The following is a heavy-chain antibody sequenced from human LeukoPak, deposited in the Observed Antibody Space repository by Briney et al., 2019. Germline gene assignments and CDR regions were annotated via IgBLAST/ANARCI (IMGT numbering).Heavy chain of an antibody. CDR2: IWYDGSNK. D-gene: IGHD5-18*01. V-gene: IGHV3-33*01. CDR1: EFTFSSYG. CDR3: AREDSNDAFDI. Sequence: QPGGSLRLSCAASEFTFSSYGMHGVRHAPGKGLEGVAVIWYDGSNKYYADSVKGRFTISRDNSKNTLYLQMNSLRAEDTAVYYCAREDSNDAFDIWGQGTMVTVSS. J-gene: IGHJ3*02.